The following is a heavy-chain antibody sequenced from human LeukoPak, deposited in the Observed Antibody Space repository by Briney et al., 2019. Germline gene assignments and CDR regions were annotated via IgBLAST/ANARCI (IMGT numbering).Heavy chain of an antibody. V-gene: IGHV1-69*06. Sequence: SVKVSCKASGYTFTSYDINWVRQAPGQGLEWMGGIIPLFGTPDYAQKFQDRLTITADKSTSTAYMELSSLRSEDTAVYYCASATLRCSGGSCYEMDVWGKGTTVTVSS. CDR2: IIPLFGTP. D-gene: IGHD2-15*01. CDR1: GYTFTSYD. CDR3: ASATLRCSGGSCYEMDV. J-gene: IGHJ6*04.